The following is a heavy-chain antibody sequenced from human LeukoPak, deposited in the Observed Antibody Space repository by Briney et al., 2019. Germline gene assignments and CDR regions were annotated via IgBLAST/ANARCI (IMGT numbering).Heavy chain of an antibody. J-gene: IGHJ4*02. D-gene: IGHD4-17*01. CDR2: ISVYNGNT. Sequence: ASVKVSCKASGYTFSTFGMSWVRQAPGQGLEWMGWISVYNGNTNYAQTFQGRATMTTDTSASTAYMELRSLRSEDTAVYYCARDGQVGMTTVTQLDYWGQGTLVTVSS. CDR3: ARDGQVGMTTVTQLDY. V-gene: IGHV1-18*01. CDR1: GYTFSTFG.